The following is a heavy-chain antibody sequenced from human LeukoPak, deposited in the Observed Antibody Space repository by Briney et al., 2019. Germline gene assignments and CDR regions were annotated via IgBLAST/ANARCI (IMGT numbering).Heavy chain of an antibody. CDR2: ISHDGNTG. V-gene: IGHV3-30-3*01. Sequence: GGSLRLSCAASKFMFSAYNMHWVRQVPGRGLEWLAIISHDGNTGHYADSVKGRFTISRDNSKDTVDLQMNSLRADDTAVYYCARDFNWAFDYWGQGTLVTVSS. CDR3: ARDFNWAFDY. CDR1: KFMFSAYN. J-gene: IGHJ4*02. D-gene: IGHD3-16*01.